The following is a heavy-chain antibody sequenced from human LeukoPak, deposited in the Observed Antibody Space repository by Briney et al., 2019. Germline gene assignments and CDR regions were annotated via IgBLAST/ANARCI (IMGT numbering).Heavy chain of an antibody. D-gene: IGHD6-13*01. J-gene: IGHJ4*02. CDR2: ISWNSGSI. Sequence: GRSLRLSCAASGFTFDDYAMHWVRQAPGKGLEWVSGISWNSGSIGYADSVKGRFTISRDNARNSLYLQMNSLRAEDTALYYCAKDRWAAADHIDSWGQGTLVTVSS. CDR3: AKDRWAAADHIDS. CDR1: GFTFDDYA. V-gene: IGHV3-9*01.